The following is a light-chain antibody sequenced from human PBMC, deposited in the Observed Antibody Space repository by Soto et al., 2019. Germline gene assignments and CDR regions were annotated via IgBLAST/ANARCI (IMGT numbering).Light chain of an antibody. J-gene: IGKJ4*02. V-gene: IGKV1-39*01. CDR3: QQSYSGPLT. Sequence: ILMTQSPSSLTASVEDRVTITCRASQGIIRYLNWYQQKPGKAPKLLIYAASSLQSGVPSRFSGSGSGTDFTLSISSLQPEDFATYFCQQSYSGPLTFGRGTKVE. CDR2: AAS. CDR1: QGIIRY.